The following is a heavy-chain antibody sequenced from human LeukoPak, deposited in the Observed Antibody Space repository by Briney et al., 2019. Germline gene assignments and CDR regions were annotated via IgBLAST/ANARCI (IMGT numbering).Heavy chain of an antibody. J-gene: IGHJ5*02. CDR2: IYHSGST. V-gene: IGHV4-38-2*02. Sequence: SETLSLTCTVSGYSISSGYYWGWIRQPPGKGLEWIGSIYHSGSTYYNPSLNSRVTISVDTSKNQFSLKLSSVTAADTAVYYCARCIVATPLGWFDPWGQGTLVTVSS. CDR3: ARCIVATPLGWFDP. CDR1: GYSISSGYY. D-gene: IGHD5-12*01.